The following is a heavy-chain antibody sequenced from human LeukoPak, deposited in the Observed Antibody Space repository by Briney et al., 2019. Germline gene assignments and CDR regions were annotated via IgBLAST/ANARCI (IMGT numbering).Heavy chain of an antibody. CDR1: GYTFTSYD. Sequence: GASVKVSCKASGYTFTSYDINWVRQATGQGLEWMGWMNPNSGGTNYAQKFQGRVTMTRDTSISTAYMELSRLRSDDTAVYYCARLYYYDSSGYALDYWGQGTLVTVSS. D-gene: IGHD3-22*01. V-gene: IGHV1-2*02. CDR3: ARLYYYDSSGYALDY. CDR2: MNPNSGGT. J-gene: IGHJ4*02.